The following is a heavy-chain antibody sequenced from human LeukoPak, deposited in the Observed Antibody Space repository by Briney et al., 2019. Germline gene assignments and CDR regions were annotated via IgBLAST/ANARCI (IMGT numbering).Heavy chain of an antibody. CDR1: GYSFTTYW. CDR2: IYHGDSDT. CDR3: ARPSYSSGWIFDY. D-gene: IGHD6-19*01. Sequence: GESLKISCKGSGYSFTTYWIAWVRQLPGKGLEWMGIIYHGDSDTRYSPSFQGQVTISADKSISTAYLQWSSLKASDTAIYYCARPSYSSGWIFDYWGQGTLVTVSS. V-gene: IGHV5-51*01. J-gene: IGHJ4*02.